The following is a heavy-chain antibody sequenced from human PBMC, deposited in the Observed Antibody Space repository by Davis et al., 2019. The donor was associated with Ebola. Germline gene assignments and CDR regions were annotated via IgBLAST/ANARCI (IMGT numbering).Heavy chain of an antibody. CDR2: IVVGSGNT. CDR1: GFTFTSSA. CDR3: AAETMRLAYYGMDV. D-gene: IGHD1-1*01. Sequence: SVKVSCKASGFTFTSSAVQWVRQARGHRLEWIGWIVVGSGNTNYAQKFQERVTITRDMSTSTAYMELSSLRSEDTAVYYCAAETMRLAYYGMDVWGQGTTVTVSS. J-gene: IGHJ6*02. V-gene: IGHV1-58*01.